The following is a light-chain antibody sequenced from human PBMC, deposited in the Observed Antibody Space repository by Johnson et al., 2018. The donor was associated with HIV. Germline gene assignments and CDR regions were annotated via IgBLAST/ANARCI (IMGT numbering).Light chain of an antibody. J-gene: IGLJ1*01. Sequence: VLTQPPSASGTPGQRVTISCSGSSSNIGSNTVNWYQQLPGTAPKLLIYRNNQRPSGVPDRFSGSKSGTSASLAISGLQAEDEADYYCGTWDTSLGAQYVFGSGTKVTVL. V-gene: IGLV1-44*01. CDR1: SSNIGSNT. CDR2: RNN. CDR3: GTWDTSLGAQYV.